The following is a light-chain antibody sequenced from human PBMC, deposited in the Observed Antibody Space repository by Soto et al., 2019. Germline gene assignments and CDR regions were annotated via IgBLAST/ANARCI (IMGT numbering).Light chain of an antibody. Sequence: QSVLTQPPSASGTPGQRVTISCSGSSSNIGSNTVNCYQQLPGTAPKLLIYSNNQRPSGVPDRFSGSKSGTSASLAISGLQCEGEADYYCAAWDDSLNGWVFGGGTKLTVL. CDR1: SSNIGSNT. V-gene: IGLV1-44*01. J-gene: IGLJ3*02. CDR2: SNN. CDR3: AAWDDSLNGWV.